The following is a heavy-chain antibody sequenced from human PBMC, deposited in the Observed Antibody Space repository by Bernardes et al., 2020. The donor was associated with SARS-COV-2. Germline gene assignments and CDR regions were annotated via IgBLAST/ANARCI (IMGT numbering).Heavy chain of an antibody. CDR3: ARERTSDSSEWSFDL. J-gene: IGHJ4*02. CDR1: RDTFSSYA. CDR2: TIPILDMP. V-gene: IGHV1-69*04. D-gene: IGHD3-22*01. Sequence: SVKVSCETSRDTFSSYAISWVRQARGQGLEWMGRTIPILDMPNYAHSFQGRVMITADISTTTVYLELSSLTSGDTAVYYCARERTSDSSEWSFDLWGPGTLVTVSS.